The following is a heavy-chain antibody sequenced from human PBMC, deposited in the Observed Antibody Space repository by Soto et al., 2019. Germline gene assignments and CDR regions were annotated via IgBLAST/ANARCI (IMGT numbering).Heavy chain of an antibody. Sequence: SETLSLTCTVSGDSISTYYWSWIRQPPGKGLQWIGYIYYSGSTNYNPSLKSRVTISVDTSKNQFSLKLSSVTAADTAVYYCARARPSYYFDYWGQGTLVTSPQ. D-gene: IGHD3-16*01. CDR3: ARARPSYYFDY. CDR2: IYYSGST. J-gene: IGHJ4*02. CDR1: GDSISTYY. V-gene: IGHV4-59*01.